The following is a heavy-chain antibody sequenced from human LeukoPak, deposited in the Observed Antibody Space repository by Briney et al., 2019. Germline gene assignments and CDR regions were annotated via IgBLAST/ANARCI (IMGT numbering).Heavy chain of an antibody. Sequence: GGSLRLSCAASGFTLSSYNMNWVRQAPGKGLEWVSSISNTGSYIYYADAVKGRFTISRDNAKKSLYLQMNSLRAEDTALYYCARGTRLRFSYAMDVWGQGATVTVSS. CDR2: ISNTGSYI. V-gene: IGHV3-21*01. D-gene: IGHD3-3*01. CDR1: GFTLSSYN. CDR3: ARGTRLRFSYAMDV. J-gene: IGHJ6*02.